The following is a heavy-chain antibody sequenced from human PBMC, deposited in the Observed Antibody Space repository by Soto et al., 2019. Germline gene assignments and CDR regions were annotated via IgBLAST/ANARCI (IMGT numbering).Heavy chain of an antibody. CDR3: ARGSSPTMVREVIIPYGMDV. J-gene: IGHJ6*02. V-gene: IGHV1-69*02. CDR2: IIPILGIA. Sequence: QVQLVQSGAEVKKPGSSVKVSCKASGGTFSSYTISWVRQAPGQGLEWMGRIIPILGIANYAQKFQARVTITADKSTSTAYMELSSLRSEDTAVYYCARGSSPTMVREVIIPYGMDVWGQGTTVTVSS. D-gene: IGHD3-10*01. CDR1: GGTFSSYT.